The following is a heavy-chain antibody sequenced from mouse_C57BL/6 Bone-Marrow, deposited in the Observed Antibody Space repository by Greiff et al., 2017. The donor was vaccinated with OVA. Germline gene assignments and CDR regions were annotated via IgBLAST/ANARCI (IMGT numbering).Heavy chain of an antibody. D-gene: IGHD3-3*01. CDR3: ERCGTHYYAMDY. J-gene: IGHJ4*01. CDR2: FHPYNDDT. V-gene: IGHV1-47*01. Sequence: QVQLQQSGAELVKPGASVKMSCKASGYTFTTYPIDWMKQNHGKSLEWIGNFHPYNDDTKYNEKFKGKATLTVDKSSSTVYLELSRLTSDDSAVDDCERCGTHYYAMDYWGQGTSVTVSS. CDR1: GYTFTTYP.